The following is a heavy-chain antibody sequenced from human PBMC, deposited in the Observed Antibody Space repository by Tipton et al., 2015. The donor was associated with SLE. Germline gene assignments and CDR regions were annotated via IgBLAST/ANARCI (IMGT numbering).Heavy chain of an antibody. V-gene: IGHV4-30-4*01. D-gene: IGHD3-22*01. CDR1: GYSLSSGYY. J-gene: IGHJ4*02. Sequence: GLVKPSETLSLTCAVSGYSLSSGYYWSWIRQPPGKGLEWIGYIYYSGSTYYNPSLKSRVTISVDTSKNQFSLKLSSVTAADTAVYYCARDYYDSSGYYTGDYWGQGTLVTVSS. CDR2: IYYSGST. CDR3: ARDYYDSSGYYTGDY.